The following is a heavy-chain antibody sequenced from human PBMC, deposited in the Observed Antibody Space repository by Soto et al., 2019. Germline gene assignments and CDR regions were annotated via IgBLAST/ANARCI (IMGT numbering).Heavy chain of an antibody. CDR3: ARALYGSGVLDV. CDR1: GGSVTSYY. V-gene: IGHV4-59*02. J-gene: IGHJ6*02. CDR2: IYYSGST. Sequence: SETLSLTCTVSGGSVTSYYWSCIRQPPGKALEWIGTIYYSGSTNYNPSLKSRVTISVDTSKNQFSLKLGSVTAADTAVYFCARALYGSGVLDVWGQGTTVTVS. D-gene: IGHD3-10*01.